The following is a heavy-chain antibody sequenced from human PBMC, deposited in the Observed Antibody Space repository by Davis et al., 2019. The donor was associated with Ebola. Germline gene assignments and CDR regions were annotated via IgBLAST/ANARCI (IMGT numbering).Heavy chain of an antibody. J-gene: IGHJ4*02. V-gene: IGHV4-34*01. CDR2: INHSGST. Sequence: SETLSLTCAVYGGSFSGYYWSWIRQPPGKGLEWIGEINHSGSTNYNPSLKSRVTISVDKSKNQFSLKLSSVTAADTAVYYCAREYGSGDYYFDYWGQGTLVTVSS. CDR3: AREYGSGDYYFDY. D-gene: IGHD3-10*01. CDR1: GGSFSGYY.